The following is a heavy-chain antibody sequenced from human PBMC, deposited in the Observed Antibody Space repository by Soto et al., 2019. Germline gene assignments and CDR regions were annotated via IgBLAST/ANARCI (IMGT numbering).Heavy chain of an antibody. V-gene: IGHV1-18*01. CDR2: ISAYNGNT. J-gene: IGHJ4*02. Sequence: GXSVKVSCKASGYSFTSYGISWVRQAPGQGLEWMGWISAYNGNTNYAQKLQGRVTMTTDTSTSTAYMELRSLRSDDTAVYYCARDQQGLVPDYWGQGTLVTVSS. D-gene: IGHD6-19*01. CDR1: GYSFTSYG. CDR3: ARDQQGLVPDY.